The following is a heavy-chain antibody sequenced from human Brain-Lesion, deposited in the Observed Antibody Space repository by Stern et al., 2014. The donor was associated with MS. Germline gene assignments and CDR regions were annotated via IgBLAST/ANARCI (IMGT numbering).Heavy chain of an antibody. CDR1: GYRFTSNW. V-gene: IGHV5-51*01. CDR2: IWPGDSDT. J-gene: IGHJ4*02. CDR3: ARRGDSSSSGFDY. D-gene: IGHD6-6*01. Sequence: VQLVQSGAEVKKPGESLKISCKGSGYRFTSNWIGWVRQMPGKGLEWMGIIWPGDSDTRYRPSFQGQVPISADKSISTAYLQWSSLQASDTAMYYCARRGDSSSSGFDYWGQGTLVIVSS.